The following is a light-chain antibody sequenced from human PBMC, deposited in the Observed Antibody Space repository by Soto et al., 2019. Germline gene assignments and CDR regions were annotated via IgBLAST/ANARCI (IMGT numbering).Light chain of an antibody. V-gene: IGKV1-8*01. J-gene: IGKJ1*01. CDR1: QDITNR. Sequence: IQMTQSPSSVSASVEDRVTITCRASQDITNRLAWYQQKPGKAPKLLIYAASTLQSGVPSRFSGSGSGTDFTLTISCLQSEDFATYYCQQYYSYLWTCGQGNKGDIK. CDR2: AAS. CDR3: QQYYSYLWT.